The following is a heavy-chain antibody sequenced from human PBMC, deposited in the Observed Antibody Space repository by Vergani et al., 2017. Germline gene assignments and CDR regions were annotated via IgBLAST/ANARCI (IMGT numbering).Heavy chain of an antibody. D-gene: IGHD5-12*01. V-gene: IGHV3-21*01. J-gene: IGHJ4*02. Sequence: EVQLVESGGGLVKPGGSLRLSWAASGFTFSSYSMNWVRQAPGKGLEWVSSISSISSYIYYADSVKGRFTISRDNAKNSLYLQMNSLRAEDTAVYYCARDGGYSGYDSYFDYWGQGTLVTVSS. CDR1: GFTFSSYS. CDR3: ARDGGYSGYDSYFDY. CDR2: ISSISSYI.